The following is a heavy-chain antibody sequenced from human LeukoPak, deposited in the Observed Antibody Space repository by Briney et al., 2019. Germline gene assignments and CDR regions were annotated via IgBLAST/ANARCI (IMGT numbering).Heavy chain of an antibody. D-gene: IGHD6-13*01. CDR1: GGSISSSSYY. V-gene: IGHV4-39*01. J-gene: IGHJ2*01. Sequence: SETLSLTCTVSGGSISSSSYYWGWIRQPPGKGLEWIGSIYYSGSTYYNPSLKSRVTISVDTSKNQFSLKLSSVTAADTAVYYCARVFWGVAAAAQETLWYFDLWGRGTLVTVSS. CDR3: ARVFWGVAAAAQETLWYFDL. CDR2: IYYSGST.